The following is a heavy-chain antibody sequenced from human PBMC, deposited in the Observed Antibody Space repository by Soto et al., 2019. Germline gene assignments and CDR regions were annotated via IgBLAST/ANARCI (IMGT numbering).Heavy chain of an antibody. V-gene: IGHV3-23*01. CDR3: DGGFYGGDY. D-gene: IGHD3-16*01. Sequence: EVQLLESGGGLVQPGGSLRLSSAASGFSFSSYGMSWVRQAPGKGLEWVSTISDSGGSTYYADSVKGRFTISRDNSKNTLYLQMNSLRAEDTAVFYCDGGFYGGDYWGRGTLVTVSS. CDR1: GFSFSSYG. CDR2: ISDSGGST. J-gene: IGHJ4*02.